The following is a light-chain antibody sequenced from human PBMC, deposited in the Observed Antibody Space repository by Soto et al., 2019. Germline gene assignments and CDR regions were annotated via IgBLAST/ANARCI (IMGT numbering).Light chain of an antibody. CDR2: GAS. CDR1: QSVSSSY. Sequence: EIVLTQSPGTLSLSPGERVTLSCRASQSVSSSYLAWYQQKPGQAPRLLIYGASSRATGIPDRFSGGGSGTDFTLTISRLEPEDFAVYYCQQYAGSPWTLGQGTKVDIK. J-gene: IGKJ1*01. CDR3: QQYAGSPWT. V-gene: IGKV3-20*01.